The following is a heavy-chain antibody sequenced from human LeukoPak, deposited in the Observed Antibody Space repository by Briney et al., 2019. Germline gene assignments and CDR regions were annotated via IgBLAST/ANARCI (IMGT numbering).Heavy chain of an antibody. V-gene: IGHV3-15*01. J-gene: IGHJ4*02. CDR2: IKSKSDGGTM. CDR3: TTRRQDGW. CDR1: GLTFSDAW. Sequence: GGSLRLSCVGSGLTFSDAWMSWVRQAPGKGLEWVGRIKSKSDGGTMDYAAPVKGRFTISRDDSRNTLYLQMNSLKTEDTAVYYCTTRRQDGWWGQGTLVTVS. D-gene: IGHD2-15*01.